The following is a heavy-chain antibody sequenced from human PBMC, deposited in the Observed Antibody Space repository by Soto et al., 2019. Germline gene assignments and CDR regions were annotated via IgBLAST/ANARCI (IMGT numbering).Heavy chain of an antibody. CDR2: IYYSGTT. J-gene: IGHJ4*02. D-gene: IGHD1-26*01. V-gene: IGHV4-28*01. Sequence: SETLSLTCAVSGYSISSSNWWGWIRQPPGKGLEWIGYIYYSGTTYYNPSLKSRVTMSVDTSKNQFSLKLTSVTAVDTAVYYWARREIKGPIAYWGQGPLVTV. CDR1: GYSISSSNW. CDR3: ARREIKGPIAY.